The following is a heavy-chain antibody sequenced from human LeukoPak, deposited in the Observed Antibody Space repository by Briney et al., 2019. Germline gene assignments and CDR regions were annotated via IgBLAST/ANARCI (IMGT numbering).Heavy chain of an antibody. CDR3: ARDDYYDSSGPGA. D-gene: IGHD3-22*01. CDR1: GFTFSSYG. V-gene: IGHV3-33*01. CDR2: IWYDGSNK. Sequence: PGGSLRLSCEASGFTFSSYGMHWVRQAPGKGLEWVAVIWYDGSNKYYADSVKGRFTISRDNSKNTLYLQMNSLRAEDTAVYYCARDDYYDSSGPGAWGQGTLVTVSS. J-gene: IGHJ5*02.